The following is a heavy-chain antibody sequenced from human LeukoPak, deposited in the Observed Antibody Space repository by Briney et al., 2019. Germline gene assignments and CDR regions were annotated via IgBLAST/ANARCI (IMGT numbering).Heavy chain of an antibody. J-gene: IGHJ3*02. CDR1: GGSFSSGGYY. D-gene: IGHD3-10*01. CDR3: ARDKPPRITMVRGVSGAFDI. CDR2: IYYSGST. V-gene: IGHV4-31*03. Sequence: SQTLSLTCTVSGGSFSSGGYYWSWIRQHPGKGLEWIGYIYYSGSTYYNPSLKSRVTISVDTSKNQFSLKLSSVTAADTAVYYCARDKPPRITMVRGVSGAFDIWGQGTMVTVSS.